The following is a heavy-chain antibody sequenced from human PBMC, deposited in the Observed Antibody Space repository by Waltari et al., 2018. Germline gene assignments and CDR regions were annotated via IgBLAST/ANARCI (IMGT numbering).Heavy chain of an antibody. CDR2: IYHSGST. CDR1: GYSISSGYY. CDR3: ARAGEDYYDSSGYIADY. J-gene: IGHJ4*02. Sequence: QVQLQESGPGLVKPSETLSLTCAVSGYSISSGYYWGWFRQPPGKGLEWIGSIYHSGSTYYNPSLKSRVTISVDTSKNQFSLKLSSVTAADTAVYYCARAGEDYYDSSGYIADYWGQGTLVTVSS. V-gene: IGHV4-38-2*01. D-gene: IGHD3-22*01.